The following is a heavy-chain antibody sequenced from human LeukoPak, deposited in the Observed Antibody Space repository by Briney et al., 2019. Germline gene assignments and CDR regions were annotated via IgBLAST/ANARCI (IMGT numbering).Heavy chain of an antibody. Sequence: GASVKVSCKASGYTFTSYDINWVRQAPGQGLEWMGRINPNSGGTNYAQKSQGRVTMTRDTSISTAYMELSRLRSDDTAVYYCARGGRVAVAVLNWFDPWGQGALVTVSS. CDR3: ARGGRVAVAVLNWFDP. V-gene: IGHV1-2*06. J-gene: IGHJ5*02. CDR2: INPNSGGT. D-gene: IGHD6-19*01. CDR1: GYTFTSYD.